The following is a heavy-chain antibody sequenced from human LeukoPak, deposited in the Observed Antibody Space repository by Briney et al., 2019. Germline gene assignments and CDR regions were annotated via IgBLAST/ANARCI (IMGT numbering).Heavy chain of an antibody. CDR1: GFTFSSYS. V-gene: IGHV3-21*04. J-gene: IGHJ3*02. CDR2: ISYSSSYI. Sequence: GGSLRLSCAASGFTFSSYSMNWVRQAPGKGLEWVSSISYSSSYIYYADSVKGRFTISRDNFKNTLFLHMDSLRAEDTAVYYCAKGYGSGTFYDASDIWGQGTMVTVSS. D-gene: IGHD3-10*01. CDR3: AKGYGSGTFYDASDI.